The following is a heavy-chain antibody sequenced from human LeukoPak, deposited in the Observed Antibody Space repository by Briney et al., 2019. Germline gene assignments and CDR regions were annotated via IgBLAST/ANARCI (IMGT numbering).Heavy chain of an antibody. J-gene: IGHJ5*02. V-gene: IGHV4-34*01. CDR2: INARGDT. Sequence: SETLSLTCAVYGLSFNDYYWNWIRQPPGEGLEWIGEINARGDTNFNPSLKSRVTISVDTSKSQFSLRLTSMIAADTAVFYCARGQVPAARGYNWFDPWGQGTLVTVSS. CDR3: ARGQVPAARGYNWFDP. CDR1: GLSFNDYY. D-gene: IGHD2-2*01.